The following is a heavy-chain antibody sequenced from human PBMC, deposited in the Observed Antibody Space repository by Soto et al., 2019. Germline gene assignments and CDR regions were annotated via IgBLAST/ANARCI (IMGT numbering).Heavy chain of an antibody. J-gene: IGHJ5*02. V-gene: IGHV3-21*01. CDR1: GFSFSTYN. Sequence: LRLSCAAPGFSFSTYNMNWVRQAPGKGLEWVSSIDASSTHIYYADSVKGRFTISRDNGKSSLYLQMDSLRAEDTALYYCVRQQYDFLVDPWGQGTLVTVSS. D-gene: IGHD3-16*01. CDR3: VRQQYDFLVDP. CDR2: IDASSTHI.